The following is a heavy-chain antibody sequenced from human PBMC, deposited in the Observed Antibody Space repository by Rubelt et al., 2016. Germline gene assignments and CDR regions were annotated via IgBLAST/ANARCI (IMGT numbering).Heavy chain of an antibody. J-gene: IGHJ4*02. CDR1: GFSLTTSGMC. CDR3: ARTKKLGESTRYYFDY. V-gene: IGHV2-70*17. D-gene: IGHD3-16*01. Sequence: QFTLRESGPALVKPTQTLTLTCTFSGFSLTTSGMCVSSIRHFPGKTLEWLARIDWDDDKFYSPYLQTSLTISKATSKNQMVLTMTKMDPVDTAAYYWARTKKLGESTRYYFDYWGQGTLVTVSS. CDR2: IDWDDDK.